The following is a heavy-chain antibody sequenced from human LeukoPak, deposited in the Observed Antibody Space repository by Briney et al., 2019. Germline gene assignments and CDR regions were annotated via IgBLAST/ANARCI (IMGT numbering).Heavy chain of an antibody. CDR3: ARLPGIAVSGKAVDY. J-gene: IGHJ4*02. D-gene: IGHD6-19*01. CDR2: IYYSGST. Sequence: SETLSLTCTVSGGSISSYYWSWIRQTPGKGLEWIGDIYYSGSTNYNPSLKSRVTISVDTSKNQFSLKLSSVTAADTAVYYCARLPGIAVSGKAVDYWGQGTLVTVSS. V-gene: IGHV4-59*08. CDR1: GGSISSYY.